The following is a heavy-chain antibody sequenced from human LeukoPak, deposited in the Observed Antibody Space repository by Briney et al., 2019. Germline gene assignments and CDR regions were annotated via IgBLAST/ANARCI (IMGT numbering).Heavy chain of an antibody. CDR2: INHSGST. CDR3: ARGRLYYDFWSGYPYYYGMDV. Sequence: SETLSLTCAVYGGSFSGYYWSWIRQPPGKGPEWIGEINHSGSTNYNPSLKSRVTISVDTSKNQFSLKLSSVTAADTAVYYCARGRLYYDFWSGYPYYYGMDVWGQGTTVTVSS. D-gene: IGHD3-3*01. V-gene: IGHV4-34*01. J-gene: IGHJ6*02. CDR1: GGSFSGYY.